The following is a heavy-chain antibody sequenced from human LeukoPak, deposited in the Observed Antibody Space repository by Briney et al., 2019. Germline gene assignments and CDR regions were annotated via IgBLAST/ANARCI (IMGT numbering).Heavy chain of an antibody. CDR1: GYTFTSYA. J-gene: IGHJ6*03. Sequence: ASVKVSCKASGYTFTSYAISWVRQAPGQGLEWMGGIIPIFGTANYAQKFQGRVTITADESTSTAYMELSSLRSEDTAVYYCARAPLREVRGVSYYYYYMDVWGKGTTVTISS. CDR3: ARAPLREVRGVSYYYYYMDV. CDR2: IIPIFGTA. V-gene: IGHV1-69*13. D-gene: IGHD3-10*01.